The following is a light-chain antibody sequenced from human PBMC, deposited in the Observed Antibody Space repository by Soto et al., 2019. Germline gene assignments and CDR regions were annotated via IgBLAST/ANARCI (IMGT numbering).Light chain of an antibody. CDR3: QQYDNRIT. CDR2: DAS. J-gene: IGKJ5*01. V-gene: IGKV1-33*01. Sequence: DIQMTHSPSSLSASVGDRVTITCQASQDISNYLNWYQQKPGKAPKLLIYDASNLEKGVPSRFSGSGSGTDFTFTISSLQPEDLATYYCQQYDNRITFGQGRRLEI. CDR1: QDISNY.